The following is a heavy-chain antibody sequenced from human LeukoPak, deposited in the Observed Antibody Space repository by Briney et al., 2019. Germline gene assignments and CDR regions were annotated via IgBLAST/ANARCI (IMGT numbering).Heavy chain of an antibody. D-gene: IGHD3-10*01. CDR1: GGSISSGSYY. Sequence: SETLSLTCTVSGGSISSGSYYWSWIRQPAGKGLEWVGSIYYSGSTYYNPSLKSRVTISVDTSKNQFSLKLSSVTAADTAVYYCARPGLGKGYDYWGQGTLVTVSS. V-gene: IGHV4-39*01. CDR3: ARPGLGKGYDY. J-gene: IGHJ4*02. CDR2: IYYSGST.